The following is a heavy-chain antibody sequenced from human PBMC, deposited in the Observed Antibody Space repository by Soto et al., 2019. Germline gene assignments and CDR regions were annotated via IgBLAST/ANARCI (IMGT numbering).Heavy chain of an antibody. Sequence: QVQLVQSGAEVKKPGSSVKVSCKASGGTFSSYAISWVRQAPGQGLEWMGGVIPIFGKAGYAQKFQGRVTIAAEESMSTSYMERRRLRSEDTAVYACAGPPELTRIYYYYGMDVWGQGTTVTVSS. CDR1: GGTFSSYA. D-gene: IGHD1-7*01. CDR2: VIPIFGKA. V-gene: IGHV1-69*12. J-gene: IGHJ6*02. CDR3: AGPPELTRIYYYYGMDV.